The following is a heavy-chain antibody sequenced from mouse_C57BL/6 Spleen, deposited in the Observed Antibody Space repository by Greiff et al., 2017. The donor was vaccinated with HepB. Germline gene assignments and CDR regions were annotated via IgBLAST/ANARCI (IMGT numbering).Heavy chain of an antibody. CDR3: AREGELGSFDY. V-gene: IGHV1-66*01. D-gene: IGHD4-1*01. Sequence: VMLVESGPELVKPGASVKISCKASGYSFTSYYIHWVKQRPGQGLEWIGWIYPGSGNTKYNEKFKGKATLTADTSSSTAYMQLSSLTSEDSAVYYCAREGELGSFDYWGQGTTLTVSS. CDR1: GYSFTSYY. J-gene: IGHJ2*01. CDR2: IYPGSGNT.